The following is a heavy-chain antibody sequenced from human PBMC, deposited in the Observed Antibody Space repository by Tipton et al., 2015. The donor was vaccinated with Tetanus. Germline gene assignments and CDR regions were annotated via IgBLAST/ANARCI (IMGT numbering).Heavy chain of an antibody. CDR1: GGSISSYY. CDR3: ARDPLGGVRYFDY. J-gene: IGHJ4*02. V-gene: IGHV4-59*01. D-gene: IGHD2-8*01. Sequence: LRLSCTVSGGSISSYYWSWIRQPPGKGLEWIGYIYYSGSTNYNPSLKSRVTISVDTSKNQFSLKLSSVTAADTAVYYCARDPLGGVRYFDYWGQGTLVTVSS. CDR2: IYYSGST.